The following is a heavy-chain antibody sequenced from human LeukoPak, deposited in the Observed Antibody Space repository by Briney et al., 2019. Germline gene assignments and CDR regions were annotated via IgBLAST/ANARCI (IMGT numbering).Heavy chain of an antibody. CDR1: GGTFSSYA. CDR3: ARGGDDYGDH. D-gene: IGHD3-10*01. J-gene: IGHJ4*02. V-gene: IGHV1-69*05. CDR2: IIPIFGTA. Sequence: SVKVSCKASGGTFSSYAISWVRQAPGQGLEWMGGIIPIFGTANYAQKFQGRVTMTRDTSTSTVYMELSSLGSEDTAVYYCARGGDDYGDHWGQGTLVTVSS.